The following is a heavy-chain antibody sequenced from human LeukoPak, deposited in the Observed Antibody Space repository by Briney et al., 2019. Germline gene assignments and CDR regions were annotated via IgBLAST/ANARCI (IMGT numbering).Heavy chain of an antibody. CDR3: AREYGGDYSIDY. J-gene: IGHJ4*01. D-gene: IGHD4-11*01. V-gene: IGHV1-2*02. Sequence: ASVKVSCKASGYTFTGYYMHWVRQAPGQGLEWMGWINPNSGGTNYAQKFQGRVTMTRDTSISTAYMELSRLRSDDTAVYYCAREYGGDYSIDYWGHGTLVTVSS. CDR2: INPNSGGT. CDR1: GYTFTGYY.